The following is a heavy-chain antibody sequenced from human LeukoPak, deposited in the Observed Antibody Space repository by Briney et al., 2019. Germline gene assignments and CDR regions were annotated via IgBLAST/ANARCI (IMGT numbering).Heavy chain of an antibody. Sequence: GGSLRLSCAASGFTFSNYWMHWVRQAPGKGLVYVSRINSDGSSANYADSVQGRFTISRDNAKNSLYLQMNSLRAEDTAVYYCAELGITMIGGVWGKGTTVTISS. CDR2: INSDGSSA. CDR1: GFTFSNYW. D-gene: IGHD3-10*02. CDR3: AELGITMIGGV. J-gene: IGHJ6*04. V-gene: IGHV3-74*01.